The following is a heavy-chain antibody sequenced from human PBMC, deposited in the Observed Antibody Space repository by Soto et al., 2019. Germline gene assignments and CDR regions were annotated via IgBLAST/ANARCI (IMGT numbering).Heavy chain of an antibody. Sequence: GGSLRLSCAASGFTFSSYSMNWVRQAPGKGLEWVSSISSSSSYIYYADSVKGRFTISRDNAKNSLYLQMNSLRAEDTAVYYCARDPRQLVLQYYFDYWGQGTLVTVSS. D-gene: IGHD6-13*01. V-gene: IGHV3-21*01. CDR1: GFTFSSYS. CDR3: ARDPRQLVLQYYFDY. J-gene: IGHJ4*02. CDR2: ISSSSSYI.